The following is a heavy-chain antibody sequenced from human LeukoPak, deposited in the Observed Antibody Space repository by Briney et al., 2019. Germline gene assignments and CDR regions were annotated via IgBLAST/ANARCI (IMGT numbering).Heavy chain of an antibody. V-gene: IGHV4-30-2*01. D-gene: IGHD1-20*01. Sequence: SQTLSLTCTVSGGSISSGGYYWSWIRQPPGKGLEWIGYFFHSGSTYYSPSLKSRVTISVDRSKNQFSLKLSSVTAADTAVYYCARRVGITGTYSWGQGTLVTVSS. CDR1: GGSISSGGYY. CDR2: FFHSGST. CDR3: ARRVGITGTYS. J-gene: IGHJ4*02.